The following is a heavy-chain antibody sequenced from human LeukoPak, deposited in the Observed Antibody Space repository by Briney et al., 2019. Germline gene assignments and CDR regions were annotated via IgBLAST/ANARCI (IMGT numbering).Heavy chain of an antibody. CDR2: ISYGGSNK. CDR1: GFTFSSYG. D-gene: IGHD1-1*01. J-gene: IGHJ6*03. CDR3: ARGPPRGKYYYMDV. Sequence: PGGFLRLSCAASGFTFSSYGMHWVRQAPGKGLEWVAVISYGGSNKYYADSVKGRFTISRDNSKNTLYLQMNSLRAEDTAVYYCARGPPRGKYYYMDVWGKGTTVTVSS. V-gene: IGHV3-30*03.